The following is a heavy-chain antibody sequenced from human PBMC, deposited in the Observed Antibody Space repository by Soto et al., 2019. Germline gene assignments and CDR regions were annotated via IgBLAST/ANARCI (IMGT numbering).Heavy chain of an antibody. J-gene: IGHJ6*02. Sequence: QVLVLQSGVEVRRPGSSVKVSCKASGDTFKNCVISWVRQAPGQGLEWMGGIIPLFGTTDFAQRFQGRLIITTDESTTTAYMELSRLRTEDTATDYCAAELGFGKLSVVWGQGTTVIVSS. CDR2: IIPLFGTT. CDR1: GDTFKNCV. CDR3: AAELGFGKLSVV. D-gene: IGHD3-10*01. V-gene: IGHV1-69*01.